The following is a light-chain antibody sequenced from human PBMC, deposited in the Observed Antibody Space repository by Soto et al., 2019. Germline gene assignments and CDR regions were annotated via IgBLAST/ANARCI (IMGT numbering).Light chain of an antibody. CDR2: DVS. CDR1: SSDVGAYNY. V-gene: IGLV2-14*01. J-gene: IGLJ1*01. Sequence: QSVLTQPASVSGSPGQSITISCTGTSSDVGAYNYDSWYQQYPGEAPKVIIYDVSHRPAGVSNRFSGSKSGNTASLTISGLQTQDEADYYCSSYTSATTDVFGTGTKVTV. CDR3: SSYTSATTDV.